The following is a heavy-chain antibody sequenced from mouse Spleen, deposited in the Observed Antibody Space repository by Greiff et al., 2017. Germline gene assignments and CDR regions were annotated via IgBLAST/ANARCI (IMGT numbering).Heavy chain of an antibody. D-gene: IGHD2-12*01. CDR1: GYTFTSYW. CDR2: INPSTGYT. J-gene: IGHJ3*01. Sequence: VKLVESGAELAKPGASVKMSCKASGYTFTSYWMHWVKQRPGQGLEWIGYINPSTGYTEYNQKFKDKATLTADKSSSTAYMQLSSLTSEDSAVYYCARSTTGLFAYWGQGTLVTVSA. CDR3: ARSTTGLFAY. V-gene: IGHV1-7*01.